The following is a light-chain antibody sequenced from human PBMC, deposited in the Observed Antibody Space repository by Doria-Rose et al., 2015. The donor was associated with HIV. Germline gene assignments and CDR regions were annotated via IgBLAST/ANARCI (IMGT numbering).Light chain of an antibody. Sequence: TQPPESLGMSLGERATLNCKSNQSLLYTSKNYLAWYQQRPGQPPKLLINWASTRQSEFPARFSGSGSGTDFTLTISSLEAEDVAVYYCQQYYDTPSFGPGTTVDIK. CDR3: QQYYDTPS. V-gene: IGKV4-1*01. CDR2: WAS. J-gene: IGKJ3*01. CDR1: QSLLYTSKNY.